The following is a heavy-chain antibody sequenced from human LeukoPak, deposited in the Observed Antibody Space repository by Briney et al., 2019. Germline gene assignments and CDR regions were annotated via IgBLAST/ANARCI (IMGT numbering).Heavy chain of an antibody. Sequence: GGSLRPSCAASGFTFSSYGMHWVRQAPGKGLEWVAVISYDGSNKYYADSVKGRFTISRDNSKNTLYLQMNSLRAEDTAVYYCATSQENNFDYWGQGTLVTVSS. D-gene: IGHD1/OR15-1a*01. V-gene: IGHV3-30*03. CDR3: ATSQENNFDY. J-gene: IGHJ4*02. CDR1: GFTFSSYG. CDR2: ISYDGSNK.